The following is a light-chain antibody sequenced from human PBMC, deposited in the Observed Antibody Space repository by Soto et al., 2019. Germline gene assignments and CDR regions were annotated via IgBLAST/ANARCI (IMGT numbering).Light chain of an antibody. J-gene: IGLJ3*02. CDR2: EVS. Sequence: QSALTQPASVSGSPGQSITIYCTGTSSDVGSYNYVSWYQQHPGKAPKLMIYEVSNRPSGVSNRFSGSKSGNTASLTISGLQAEYEANYYCSSYTSISTRVFGGGTQLPVL. CDR3: SSYTSISTRV. CDR1: SSDVGSYNY. V-gene: IGLV2-14*01.